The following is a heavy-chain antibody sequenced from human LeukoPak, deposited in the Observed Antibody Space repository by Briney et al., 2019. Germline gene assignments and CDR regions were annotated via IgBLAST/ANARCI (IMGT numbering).Heavy chain of an antibody. V-gene: IGHV1-18*01. J-gene: IGHJ4*02. Sequence: ASVKVSCKASGYTFTSYGITWVRQAPGQGLEWMGWISGYNGDTKYAQKFQGRVTMTTDTSTTTVYMEVRSLRSDDTAVYYCARSGITVMYKGLSDYWGQGTLVTVAS. CDR2: ISGYNGDT. D-gene: IGHD2-8*02. CDR3: ARSGITVMYKGLSDY. CDR1: GYTFTSYG.